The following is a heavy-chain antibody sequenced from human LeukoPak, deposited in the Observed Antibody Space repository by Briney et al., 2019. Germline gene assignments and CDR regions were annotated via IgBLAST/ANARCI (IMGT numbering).Heavy chain of an antibody. V-gene: IGHV3-74*01. CDR1: GFTVSSNY. Sequence: PGGSLRLSCVASGFTVSSNYMSWVRQAPGTGLVWVSRINGDGGITDYADSVKGRFITFRDYAESTLFLQMNSLRAEDTAVYYCARGKYGDFDSWGQGTLVTVSS. CDR2: INGDGGIT. CDR3: ARGKYGDFDS. J-gene: IGHJ4*02. D-gene: IGHD4-17*01.